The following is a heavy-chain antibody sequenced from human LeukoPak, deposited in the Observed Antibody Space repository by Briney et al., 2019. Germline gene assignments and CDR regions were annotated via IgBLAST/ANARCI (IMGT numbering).Heavy chain of an antibody. J-gene: IGHJ4*02. CDR1: GFTFSSYD. CDR3: ARDRGKSLGTSYFDY. Sequence: GGSLRLSCAASGFTFSSYDMHWVRQATGKGLEWVSAIGTAGDTYYPGSVKGRFTTSRDNSKNTLYLQVNSLRAEDTAVYYCARDRGKSLGTSYFDYWGQGTLVTVSS. D-gene: IGHD3-10*01. V-gene: IGHV3-13*01. CDR2: IGTAGDT.